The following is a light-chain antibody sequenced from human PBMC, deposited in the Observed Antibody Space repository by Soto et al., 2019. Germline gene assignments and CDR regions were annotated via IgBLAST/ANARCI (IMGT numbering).Light chain of an antibody. CDR2: DAS. V-gene: IGKV3-11*01. CDR3: QQRSNWPRT. Sequence: EIVMTQSPATLSVSPGERATLSCRASQSVSSNLAWIQQKPGQPPRLLIYDASNRATGIPARFSGSGSGTDFTLTISSLEPEDFAVYYCQQRSNWPRTFGQGTRLEIK. CDR1: QSVSSN. J-gene: IGKJ5*01.